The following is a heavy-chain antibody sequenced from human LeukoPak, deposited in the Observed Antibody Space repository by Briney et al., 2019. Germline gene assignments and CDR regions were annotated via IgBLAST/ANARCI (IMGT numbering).Heavy chain of an antibody. CDR3: AKGGRYCRSTSCAGGLDY. J-gene: IGHJ4*02. CDR2: ISYDGSDE. V-gene: IGHV3-30*18. CDR1: GFTFSSYG. Sequence: GRSLRLSCAASGFTFSSYGMHWVCQAPGKGLEWVALISYDGSDEYCADSVKGRFTISRDNFKKTLDLQMGSLRAEDTAVYFCAKGGRYCRSTSCAGGLDYWGQGILVTVSS. D-gene: IGHD2-2*01.